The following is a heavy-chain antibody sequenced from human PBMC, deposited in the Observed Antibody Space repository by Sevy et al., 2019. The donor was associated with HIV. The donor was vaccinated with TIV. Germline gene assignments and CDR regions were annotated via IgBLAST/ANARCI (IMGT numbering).Heavy chain of an antibody. D-gene: IGHD2-2*01. CDR1: GGSFSGYY. CDR3: ARHCGSTSCSHAFDI. Sequence: SETLSLTCAVYGGSFSGYYWSWIRQPPGKGLEWIGEINHSGSTNYNPSLKSRVTISVDTSKNKFSLKLGSVTAAGTAVYYCARHCGSTSCSHAFDIWGQGTMVTVSS. J-gene: IGHJ3*02. V-gene: IGHV4-34*01. CDR2: INHSGST.